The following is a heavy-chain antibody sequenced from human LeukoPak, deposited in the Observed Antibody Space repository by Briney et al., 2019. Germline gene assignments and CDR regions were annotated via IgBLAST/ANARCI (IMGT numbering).Heavy chain of an antibody. J-gene: IGHJ4*02. V-gene: IGHV3-15*01. CDR1: GFTFSNAW. CDR2: IKSKTDGGTT. Sequence: GGSLRHSCAASGFTFSNAWMSWVRQAPGKGLEWVGRIKSKTDGGTTDYAAPVKGRFTISRDDSKNTLYLQMNSLKTEDTAVYYCTTDSPYFPRWLQNYFDYWGQGTLVTVSS. D-gene: IGHD5-24*01. CDR3: TTDSPYFPRWLQNYFDY.